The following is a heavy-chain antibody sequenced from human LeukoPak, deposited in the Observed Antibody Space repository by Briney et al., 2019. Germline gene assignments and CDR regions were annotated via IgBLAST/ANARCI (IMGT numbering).Heavy chain of an antibody. Sequence: TSETLSLTCAVYGGSFSGYYWSWIRQPPGKGLEWIGEIIHSGSTNYNPSLKSRVTISVDTSKNQFSLKLSSVTAADTAVYYCERKKSTTMIVVAPLRGWFNPWGQGTLVTVSP. CDR2: IIHSGST. V-gene: IGHV4-34*12. CDR1: GGSFSGYY. D-gene: IGHD3-22*01. J-gene: IGHJ5*02. CDR3: ERKKSTTMIVVAPLRGWFNP.